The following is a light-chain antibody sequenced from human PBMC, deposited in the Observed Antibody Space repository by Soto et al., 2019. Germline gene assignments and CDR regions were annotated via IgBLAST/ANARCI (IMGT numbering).Light chain of an antibody. CDR1: QSVSSN. CDR2: GAS. J-gene: IGKJ2*01. CDR3: QQYNNWPPYT. V-gene: IGKV3D-15*01. Sequence: EIVLTRSPGTLSLSPGERATLSCRASQSVSSNFLVWYQQRPGQALRLLIYGASSRATGIPARFSGSGSGTEFTLTISSLQSEDFAVYYCQQYNNWPPYTFGQGTKVDIK.